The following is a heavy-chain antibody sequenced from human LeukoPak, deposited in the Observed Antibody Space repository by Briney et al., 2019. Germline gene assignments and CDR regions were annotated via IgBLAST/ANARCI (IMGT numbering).Heavy chain of an antibody. D-gene: IGHD4-17*01. Sequence: SETLSLTCAVSGGSTSGYYWNWIRQPPGKGLEWIGNIHYSGSTNYNPSLKSRVTITVDTSKNQFSLKLSSVTAADTAVYYCARTGEVTTVCDSWGQGNLVTVSS. CDR1: GGSTSGYY. J-gene: IGHJ4*02. CDR3: ARTGEVTTVCDS. CDR2: IHYSGST. V-gene: IGHV4-59*08.